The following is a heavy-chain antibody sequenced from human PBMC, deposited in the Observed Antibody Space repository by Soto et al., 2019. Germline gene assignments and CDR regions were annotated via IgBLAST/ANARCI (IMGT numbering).Heavy chain of an antibody. V-gene: IGHV3-11*05. CDR3: ARLRLTGYFDY. J-gene: IGHJ4*02. CDR2: ISTSSSYT. CDR1: GFTFSDHY. Sequence: QVQLVESGGGLVKPGGSLRLSCVASGFTFSDHYMTWIRQAPGKGLEWLSYISTSSSYTNYADSVKGRFTISRDNAMNSLYPHMNSLRAADTAVYYCARLRLTGYFDYWGQGTLVTVSS.